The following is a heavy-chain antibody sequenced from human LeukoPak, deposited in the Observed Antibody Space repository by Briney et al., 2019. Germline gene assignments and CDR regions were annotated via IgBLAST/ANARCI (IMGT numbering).Heavy chain of an antibody. D-gene: IGHD6-19*01. CDR3: ARASVAFYYYYGMDV. J-gene: IGHJ6*02. V-gene: IGHV4-61*02. CDR1: GGSISSGSYY. CDR2: IYTGGST. Sequence: SQTLSLTCTASGGSISSGSYYWSWIRQPAGKGLEWIGRIYTGGSTTHNPSLKSRVTISVDTSKNQFSLKLSSVTAADTAVYYCARASVAFYYYYGMDVWGQGTAVTVSS.